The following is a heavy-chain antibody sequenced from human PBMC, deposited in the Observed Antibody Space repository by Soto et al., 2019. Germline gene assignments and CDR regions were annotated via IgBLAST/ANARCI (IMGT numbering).Heavy chain of an antibody. CDR2: IIPIFGTA. D-gene: IGHD3-22*01. V-gene: IGHV1-69*13. J-gene: IGHJ4*02. CDR3: ARPTGYYYDSSGSFDY. Sequence: ASVKVSCKASGGTFSSYAISWVRQAPGQGLEWMGGIIPIFGTANYAQKFQGRVTITADESTSTAYMELSSLRSEDTAVYYCARPTGYYYDSSGSFDYWGQGTLVTSPQ. CDR1: GGTFSSYA.